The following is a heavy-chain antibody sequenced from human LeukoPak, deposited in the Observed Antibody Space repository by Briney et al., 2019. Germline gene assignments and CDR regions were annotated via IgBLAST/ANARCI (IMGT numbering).Heavy chain of an antibody. Sequence: PSETLSLTCTVSGGSISSSSYYWGWIRQPPGKGLEWIGSIYYSGSTYYNPSLKSRVTISVGTSKNQFSLKLSSVTAADTAVYYCARVDTAMVRTFDIWGQGTMVTVSS. CDR2: IYYSGST. CDR3: ARVDTAMVRTFDI. J-gene: IGHJ3*02. D-gene: IGHD5-18*01. V-gene: IGHV4-39*07. CDR1: GGSISSSSYY.